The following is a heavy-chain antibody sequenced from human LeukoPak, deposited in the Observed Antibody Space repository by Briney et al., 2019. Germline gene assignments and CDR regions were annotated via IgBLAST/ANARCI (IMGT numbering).Heavy chain of an antibody. Sequence: TSETLSLTCNLSGGSISSHYWSWVRQPPGKGLEWIGYISFSGSSNYNPSLKSRVTISVDTSKNQFSLKLNSVTAADTAVYYCARGRGAKLEPFDYWGQGTLVTVSS. CDR3: ARGRGAKLEPFDY. D-gene: IGHD1-1*01. CDR2: ISFSGSS. V-gene: IGHV4-59*11. CDR1: GGSISSHY. J-gene: IGHJ4*02.